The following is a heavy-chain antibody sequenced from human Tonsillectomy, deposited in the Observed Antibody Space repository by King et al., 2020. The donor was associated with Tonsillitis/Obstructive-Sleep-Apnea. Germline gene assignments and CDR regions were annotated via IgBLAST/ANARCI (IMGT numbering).Heavy chain of an antibody. D-gene: IGHD2-21*02. V-gene: IGHV4-34*01. CDR2: INHSGST. J-gene: IGHJ5*02. Sequence: VQLQQWGAGLLKPSETLSLTCAVYGGSFSGYYWSWIRQPPGKGLEWIGEINHSGSTNYNPSLKSRVTISVDTSKNQFSLKLSSVTAADTAVYYCASRQIVVVTATQTLYNWFDPWGQGTLVTVSS. CDR3: ASRQIVVVTATQTLYNWFDP. CDR1: GGSFSGYY.